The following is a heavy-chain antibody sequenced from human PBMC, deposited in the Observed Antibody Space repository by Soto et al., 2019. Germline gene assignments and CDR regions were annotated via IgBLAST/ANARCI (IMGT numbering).Heavy chain of an antibody. Sequence: QVQLVESGGGVVQPGRSLRLSWAASGFTFSSYGMHWVRQAPGKGLEWVAVISYDGSNKYYADSVKGRFTISRDKSKNTLYLQMNSLRAEDTAVYYCAKDQLRGVRGVITYYYGMDVWGQGTTVTVSS. CDR3: AKDQLRGVRGVITYYYGMDV. D-gene: IGHD3-10*01. CDR1: GFTFSSYG. J-gene: IGHJ6*02. V-gene: IGHV3-30*18. CDR2: ISYDGSNK.